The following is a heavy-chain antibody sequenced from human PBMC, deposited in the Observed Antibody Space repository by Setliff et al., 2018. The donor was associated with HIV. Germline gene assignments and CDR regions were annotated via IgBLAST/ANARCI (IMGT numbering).Heavy chain of an antibody. V-gene: IGHV4-59*01. J-gene: IGHJ6*03. Sequence: SETLSLTCTVSGGSISGYYWSWVRQPPEKRLELSGFIHYSGSSDYNPSLKSRITISVDISRNQFSLLLSSVTPANTAVYYCARFQAWQLGRRGGYYYYMDVWGKGTTVTVSS. CDR2: IHYSGSS. CDR3: ARFQAWQLGRRGGYYYYMDV. CDR1: GGSISGYY. D-gene: IGHD1-1*01.